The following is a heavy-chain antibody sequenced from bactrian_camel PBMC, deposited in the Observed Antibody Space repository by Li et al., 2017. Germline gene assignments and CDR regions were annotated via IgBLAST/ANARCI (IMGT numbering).Heavy chain of an antibody. Sequence: RLSCTGRGFILDDSNMGWYRQAPGNECELVSTFSSHGTTYYADSVKGRFTISKDNVKNTLYLQMNSLKPEDTAMYYCAARAAATGSYCSIIGSWANSWGQGTQVTVS. CDR2: FSSHGTT. J-gene: IGHJ4*01. V-gene: IGHV3S55*01. D-gene: IGHD2*01. CDR3: AARAAATGSYCSIIGSWANS. CDR1: GFILDDSN.